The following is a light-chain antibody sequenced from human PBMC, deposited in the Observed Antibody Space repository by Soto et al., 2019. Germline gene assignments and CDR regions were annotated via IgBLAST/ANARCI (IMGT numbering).Light chain of an antibody. CDR1: QSISSW. CDR2: KAS. Sequence: DIQMTQSPSTLSASVGDRVTITCRASQSISSWLAWYQQKPGKAPNLLIYKASILESGVPSRFSGSGSGTEFTRTMSSLPTSDFETYYCQQYNSYCNTFGQATNLVI. CDR3: QQYNSYCNT. V-gene: IGKV1-5*03. J-gene: IGKJ2*01.